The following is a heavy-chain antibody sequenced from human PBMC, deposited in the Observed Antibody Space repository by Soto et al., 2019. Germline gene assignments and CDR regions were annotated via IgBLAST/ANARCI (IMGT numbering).Heavy chain of an antibody. J-gene: IGHJ6*02. D-gene: IGHD6-13*01. CDR3: AKIETAYSSSWYYYYGMDV. CDR2: ISGSGGST. V-gene: IGHV3-23*01. CDR1: GFTFSSYA. Sequence: GGSLRLSCAASGFTFSSYAMSWVRQAPGKGLEWVSAISGSGGSTYYADSAKGRFTISRDNSKNTLYLQMNSLRAEDTAVYYCAKIETAYSSSWYYYYGMDVWGQGTTVTVSS.